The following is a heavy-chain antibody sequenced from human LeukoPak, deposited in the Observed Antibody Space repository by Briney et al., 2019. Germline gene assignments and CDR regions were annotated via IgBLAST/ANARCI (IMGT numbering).Heavy chain of an antibody. CDR1: GFIFSSYW. V-gene: IGHV3-74*01. Sequence: QPGGSLRLSCAASGFIFSSYWMHWVRQAPGKGLVWVSRINSDGSSKSYADSVKGRFTISRDNAKNTLYLQMNSLRAKDTAVYYCARDTVIPYSQVGTTKDWGQGTLVTVSS. J-gene: IGHJ4*02. CDR3: ARDTVIPYSQVGTTKD. D-gene: IGHD1-26*01. CDR2: INSDGSSK.